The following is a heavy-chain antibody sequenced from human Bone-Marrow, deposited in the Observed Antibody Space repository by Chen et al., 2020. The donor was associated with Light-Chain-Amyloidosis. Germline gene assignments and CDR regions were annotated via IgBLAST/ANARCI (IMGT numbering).Heavy chain of an antibody. Sequence: VKPSETLSLTCTVSGGSISSYYWSWIRQPPGKGLEWIGYIYYSGSTNYNPSLKSRVTISVDTSKNQFSXXXXXVXXXXTAVYYCARGTWIQLWSTFDYWGQGTLVTVSS. CDR3: ARGTWIQLWSTFDY. D-gene: IGHD5-18*01. V-gene: IGHV4-59*01. CDR1: GGSISSYY. J-gene: IGHJ4*02. CDR2: IYYSGST.